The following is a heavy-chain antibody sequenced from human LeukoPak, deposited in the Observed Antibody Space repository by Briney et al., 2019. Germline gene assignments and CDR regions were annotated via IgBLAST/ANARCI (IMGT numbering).Heavy chain of an antibody. CDR2: IRYDGSNK. CDR3: AREPVLAAGTIYAFDI. CDR1: GFTFSSYG. Sequence: GGSLRLSCSASGFTFSSYGIHWVRQAPGKGLEWVAFIRYDGSNKYFADSVKGRFTISRDNSKNTLYLQMNSLRAEDTAVYYCAREPVLAAGTIYAFDIWGQGTMVTVPS. V-gene: IGHV3-30*02. D-gene: IGHD6-13*01. J-gene: IGHJ3*02.